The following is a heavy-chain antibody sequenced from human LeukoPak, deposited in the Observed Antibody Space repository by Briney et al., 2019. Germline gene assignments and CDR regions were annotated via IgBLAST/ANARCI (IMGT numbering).Heavy chain of an antibody. V-gene: IGHV3-48*01. D-gene: IGHD2-2*01. CDR2: IGVSSGNT. CDR3: ARDTKYAFDN. Sequence: PGGSLRLSCAASGFTFSSYSMNWVRQAPGKGPEWISYIGVSSGNTKYADSVKGRFTISGDKAKNSVYLQMNSLRVEDTAVYYCARDTKYAFDNWGQGTLVTVSS. CDR1: GFTFSSYS. J-gene: IGHJ4*02.